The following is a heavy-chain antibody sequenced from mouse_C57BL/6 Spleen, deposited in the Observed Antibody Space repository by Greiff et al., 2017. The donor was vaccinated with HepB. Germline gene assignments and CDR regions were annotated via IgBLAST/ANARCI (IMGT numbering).Heavy chain of an antibody. D-gene: IGHD2-1*01. CDR1: GYTFTDYN. CDR2: INPNNGGT. V-gene: IGHV1-18*01. Sequence: EVQLQQSGPELVKPGASVKIPCKASGYTFTDYNMDWVKQSHGKSLEWIGDINPNNGGTIYNQKFKGKATLTVDKSSSTAYMELRSLTSEDTAVYYCAREGDYGNYAAYWGQGTLVTVSA. CDR3: AREGDYGNYAAY. J-gene: IGHJ3*01.